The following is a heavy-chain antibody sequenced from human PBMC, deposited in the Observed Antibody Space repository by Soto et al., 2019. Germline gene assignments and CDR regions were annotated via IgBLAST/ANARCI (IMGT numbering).Heavy chain of an antibody. CDR2: ITPFVDTS. V-gene: IGHV1-69*06. D-gene: IGHD2-8*02. CDR3: ASTSYCNGGGVYSRHYCGMDV. J-gene: IGHJ6*02. Sequence: QVRLVQSGAEVKKPGSSVKVSCKVSGGTFSKYSLSWVRQTPGQGLEWMGGITPFVDTSNYAQRFLGGVTITPGNSGNTASLEVSGLKSEDTALYFCASTSYCNGGGVYSRHYCGMDVWGQGTTVTVSS. CDR1: GGTFSKYS.